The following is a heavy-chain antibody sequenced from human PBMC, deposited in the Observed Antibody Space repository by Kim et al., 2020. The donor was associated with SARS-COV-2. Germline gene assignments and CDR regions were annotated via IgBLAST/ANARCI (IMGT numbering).Heavy chain of an antibody. Sequence: ASVKVSCKVSGYTLSEFSIHWVRQVPGKGLEWMGGFVPEDGETVYAQKFQGRVTMTEDTSTDTAYMDLRSLRSDDTAVYYCKVANTIDFDYWGQRTLVTVSA. D-gene: IGHD5-12*01. J-gene: IGHJ4*02. CDR1: GYTLSEFS. V-gene: IGHV1-24*01. CDR2: FVPEDGET. CDR3: KVANTIDFDY.